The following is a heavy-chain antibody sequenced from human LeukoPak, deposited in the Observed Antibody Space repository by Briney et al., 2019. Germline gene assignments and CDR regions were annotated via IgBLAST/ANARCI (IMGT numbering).Heavy chain of an antibody. D-gene: IGHD3-22*01. J-gene: IGHJ4*02. V-gene: IGHV3-23*01. Sequence: GGSLRPSCAASGFTFSSYAMSWVRQAPGKGLEWVSAISGSGGSTYYADSVKGRFTISRDNSKNTLYLQMNSLRAEDTAVYYCARDYDSYSFDYWGQGTLVTVSS. CDR1: GFTFSSYA. CDR2: ISGSGGST. CDR3: ARDYDSYSFDY.